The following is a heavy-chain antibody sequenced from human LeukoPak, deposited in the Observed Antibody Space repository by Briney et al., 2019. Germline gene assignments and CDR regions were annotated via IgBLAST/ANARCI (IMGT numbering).Heavy chain of an antibody. Sequence: SETLSLTCTVSGGSISSSSYYWGWIRQPPGKGLEWIGSIYYSGSTYYNPSLKSRVTISVDTSKNQFSLKLSSVTAADTAVYYCARQVVVVPAAIDEFDYWGQGTLVTVSS. J-gene: IGHJ4*02. V-gene: IGHV4-39*01. CDR3: ARQVVVVPAAIDEFDY. D-gene: IGHD2-2*02. CDR2: IYYSGST. CDR1: GGSISSSSYY.